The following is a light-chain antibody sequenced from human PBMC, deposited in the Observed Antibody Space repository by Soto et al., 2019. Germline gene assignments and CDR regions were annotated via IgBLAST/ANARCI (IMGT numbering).Light chain of an antibody. CDR2: EVS. V-gene: IGLV2-23*02. J-gene: IGLJ1*01. Sequence: LTHPASGSGFDRDALTIFCTRNSSDVGSYNLVSWYQQHPGKAPKLMIYEVSKRPSGVSNRFSGSKSGNTASLTISGLLAEDEADYYCCSYAGSSTSFYVCGTGTKVPVL. CDR1: SSDVGSYNL. CDR3: CSYAGSSTSFYV.